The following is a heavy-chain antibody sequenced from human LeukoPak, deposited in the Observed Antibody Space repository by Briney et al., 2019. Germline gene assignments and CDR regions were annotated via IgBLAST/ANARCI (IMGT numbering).Heavy chain of an antibody. J-gene: IGHJ4*02. V-gene: IGHV3-53*01. CDR1: GFTVSSNY. Sequence: GGSLRLSCAASGFTVSSNYMSWVRQAPGKGLEWVSVIYSGGSTYYADSVKGRFTISRDNSKNTLYLQMNSLRAEDTAVYYCARGMDYDILAGPPDYWGQGTLVTVSS. CDR2: IYSGGST. D-gene: IGHD3-9*01. CDR3: ARGMDYDILAGPPDY.